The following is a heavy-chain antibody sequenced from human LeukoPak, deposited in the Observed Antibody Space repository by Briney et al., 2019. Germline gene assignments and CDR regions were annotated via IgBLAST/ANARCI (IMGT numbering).Heavy chain of an antibody. CDR2: IYPGDSDT. CDR3: ARFPTSYSNFGIYYYYSMDV. J-gene: IGHJ6*02. Sequence: GESLEISCKASGYIFTNYWIGWVRRMPGKGLEYMGVIYPGDSDTRYSPSFQGQVTISADKSITTAYLQWTSLKASDTALYFCARFPTSYSNFGIYYYYSMDVWGHGTTVTVSS. V-gene: IGHV5-51*01. CDR1: GYIFTNYW. D-gene: IGHD4-4*01.